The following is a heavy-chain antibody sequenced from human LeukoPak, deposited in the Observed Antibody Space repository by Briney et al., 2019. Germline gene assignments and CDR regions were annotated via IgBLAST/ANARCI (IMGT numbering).Heavy chain of an antibody. CDR1: GFTFSSYV. V-gene: IGHV3-30*04. Sequence: GGSLRLSCAASGFTFSSYVMHWVRQAPGKGLEWVAVISYDGSNKYYADSVKGRFTISRDNSKNTLYLQMNSLRAEDTAVYYCARDMVAVAGTAAFDIWGQGTMVTVSS. CDR3: ARDMVAVAGTAAFDI. D-gene: IGHD6-19*01. CDR2: ISYDGSNK. J-gene: IGHJ3*02.